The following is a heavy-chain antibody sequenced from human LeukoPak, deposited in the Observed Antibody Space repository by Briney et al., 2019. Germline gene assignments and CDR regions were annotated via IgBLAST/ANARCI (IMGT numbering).Heavy chain of an antibody. CDR3: AKDGEIGYDLSDY. V-gene: IGHV3-23*01. CDR2: ISGSGDRT. J-gene: IGHJ4*02. Sequence: GGSLRLSCAASGFTFNSYAMSWVRQAPGKGLEWVSAISGSGDRTYSADSVKGRFTISRDNSKNTLYLQMNSLRPDDTAVYYCAKDGEIGYDLSDYWGQRTLVTVSS. CDR1: GFTFNSYA. D-gene: IGHD5-12*01.